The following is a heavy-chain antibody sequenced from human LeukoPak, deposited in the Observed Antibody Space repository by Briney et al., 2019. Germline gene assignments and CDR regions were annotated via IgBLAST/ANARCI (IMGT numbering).Heavy chain of an antibody. J-gene: IGHJ4*02. CDR3: ARVNLNSSTWFNFDY. CDR2: IWYDGSNK. Sequence: QTGGSLRLSCAASGFTFSSYAMHWVRQAPGKGLEWVAVIWYDGSNKYYADSVKGRFTISRDNSKNTLYLQLNSLRAEDTAVYYCARVNLNSSTWFNFDYWGQGTLVTVSS. D-gene: IGHD6-13*01. CDR1: GFTFSSYA. V-gene: IGHV3-33*08.